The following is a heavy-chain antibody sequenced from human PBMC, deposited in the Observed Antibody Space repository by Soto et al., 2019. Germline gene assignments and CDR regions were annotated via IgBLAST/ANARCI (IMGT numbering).Heavy chain of an antibody. V-gene: IGHV4-34*01. D-gene: IGHD4-4*01. J-gene: IGHJ4*02. Sequence: SETLSLTCAVYGGSFSVYYWRWMRQPPGKGLEWIGEINHSGSTNYNPSLKSRVTISVDTSKNQFSLKLSSVTAADTAVYYCARGSTVSPDWGQGTLVTVSS. CDR2: INHSGST. CDR1: GGSFSVYY. CDR3: ARGSTVSPD.